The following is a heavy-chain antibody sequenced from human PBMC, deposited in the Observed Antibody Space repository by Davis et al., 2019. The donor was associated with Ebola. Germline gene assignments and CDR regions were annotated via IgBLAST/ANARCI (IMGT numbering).Heavy chain of an antibody. CDR3: AKSEFYGYYGDYDY. CDR1: GFTFSSYS. CDR2: ISSSSSTI. Sequence: GGSLRLSCAASGFTFSSYSMNWVRQAPGKGLEWVSYISSSSSTIYYADSVKGRFTISRDNSKNTLYLQMNSLRAEDTAVYYCAKSEFYGYYGDYDYWGQGTLVTVSS. D-gene: IGHD4-17*01. V-gene: IGHV3-48*01. J-gene: IGHJ4*02.